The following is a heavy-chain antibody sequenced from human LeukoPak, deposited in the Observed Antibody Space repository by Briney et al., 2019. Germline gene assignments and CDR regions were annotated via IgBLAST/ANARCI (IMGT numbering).Heavy chain of an antibody. Sequence: GGSLRLSCAASGFTVSSNYMSWVRQAPGKGLEWVSVIYSGGSTYYADSVKGRFTISRDNSKNTLYLQMNSLIAEDTAVYYCARMVVAATTYYFDYWGQGTLVTVSS. CDR1: GFTVSSNY. J-gene: IGHJ4*02. CDR3: ARMVVAATTYYFDY. D-gene: IGHD2-15*01. V-gene: IGHV3-53*01. CDR2: IYSGGST.